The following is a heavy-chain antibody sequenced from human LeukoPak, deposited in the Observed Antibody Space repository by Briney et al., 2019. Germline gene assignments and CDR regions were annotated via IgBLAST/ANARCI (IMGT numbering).Heavy chain of an antibody. D-gene: IGHD5-12*01. J-gene: IGHJ5*02. CDR1: GFTFSSHS. CDR2: ISSSSSTI. V-gene: IGHV3-48*02. Sequence: GGSLRLSCAASGFTFSSHSMNWVRQAPGKGLEWVSYISSSSSTIYYADSVKGRFTISRDNAKNSLYLQMNSLRDEDTAVYYCARTPSGYSGYDLGDWFDPWGQGTLVTVSS. CDR3: ARTPSGYSGYDLGDWFDP.